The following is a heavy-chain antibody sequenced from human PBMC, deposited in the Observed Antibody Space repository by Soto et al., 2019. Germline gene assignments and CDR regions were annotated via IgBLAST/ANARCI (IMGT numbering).Heavy chain of an antibody. D-gene: IGHD3-10*01. CDR3: ARFNGSGTNYYMDV. V-gene: IGHV1-18*01. J-gene: IGHJ6*03. CDR1: GYIFTSYG. CDR2: ISVDSGNT. Sequence: QVQLVQSGAELKKPGASAKVSCKASGYIFTSYGISWVRQAPGQGLEWMAWISVDSGNTNYAQNFQGRVTMTTDTAASTANMELRSLRSDDTAGYYCARFNGSGTNYYMDVWGKGTTVIVSS.